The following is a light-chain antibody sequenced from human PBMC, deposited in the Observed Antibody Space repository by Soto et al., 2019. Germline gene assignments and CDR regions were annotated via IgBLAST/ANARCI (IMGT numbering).Light chain of an antibody. V-gene: IGLV2-14*01. J-gene: IGLJ1*01. Sequence: QSALTQPASVSGSPGQSITISCTGTSSDVGGYNYVSWYQQHPGKAPKLMIYDVSNRPSGVSNRFSGSKSGNTASLTISGLQPEDEDDYYCSSYTSSSTLDVFGTGTQLTVL. CDR3: SSYTSSSTLDV. CDR1: SSDVGGYNY. CDR2: DVS.